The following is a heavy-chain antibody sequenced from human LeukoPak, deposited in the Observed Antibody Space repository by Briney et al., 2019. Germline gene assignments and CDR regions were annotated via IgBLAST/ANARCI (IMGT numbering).Heavy chain of an antibody. CDR1: GYSFTRYW. Sequence: GESLKISCKGSGYSFTRYWSSGVRQMPGKGREWMGRIDPSDSYTDYSPSFRGHVTISADKSISTAYLQWSSLKASDTAMYYCARSTWDDAFDIWGQGTMVTVSS. CDR2: IDPSDSYT. D-gene: IGHD1-26*01. V-gene: IGHV5-10-1*01. J-gene: IGHJ3*02. CDR3: ARSTWDDAFDI.